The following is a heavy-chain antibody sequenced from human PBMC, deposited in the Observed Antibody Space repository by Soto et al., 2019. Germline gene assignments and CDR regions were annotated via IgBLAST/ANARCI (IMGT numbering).Heavy chain of an antibody. CDR2: ISSSSSYI. Sequence: LRLSCAASGFTFSSYSMNWVRQAPGKGLEWVSSISSSSSYIYYADSVKDRFTISRDNAKNSLYLQMNSLRAEDTAVYYCARDLRYCSGGSCYSAPSQYYYGMDVWGQGTTVTVSS. D-gene: IGHD2-15*01. CDR3: ARDLRYCSGGSCYSAPSQYYYGMDV. V-gene: IGHV3-21*01. J-gene: IGHJ6*02. CDR1: GFTFSSYS.